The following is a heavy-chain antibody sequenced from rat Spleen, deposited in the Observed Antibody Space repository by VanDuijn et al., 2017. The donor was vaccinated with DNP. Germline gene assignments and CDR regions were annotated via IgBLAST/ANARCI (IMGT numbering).Heavy chain of an antibody. D-gene: IGHD1-11*01. Sequence: EVRLVESGGGLVQPGRSLKLSCAASGFTFSDYNMAWVRQAPKKGLEWVATISYDGSRTYYRDSVKGRFTISRDNAKSILYLQMDSLRSEDTATFYCTTDFERGYWGQGVMVTVSS. CDR3: TTDFERGY. J-gene: IGHJ2*01. V-gene: IGHV5-7*01. CDR1: GFTFSDYN. CDR2: ISYDGSRT.